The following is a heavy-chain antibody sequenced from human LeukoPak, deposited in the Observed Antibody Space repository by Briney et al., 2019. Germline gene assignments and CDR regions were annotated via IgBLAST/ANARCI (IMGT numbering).Heavy chain of an antibody. CDR3: VKDIDYVWGSYRSPDY. Sequence: GGSLRLSCAASGFTFSSNGMHWVRQAPGKGLEWVAVISYDETNKYYADSVKGRFTISRDNSKNTLYLQMNSLRVEDTAIYYCVKDIDYVWGSYRSPDYWGQRTLVTASS. D-gene: IGHD3-16*02. V-gene: IGHV3-30*18. CDR1: GFTFSSNG. J-gene: IGHJ4*02. CDR2: ISYDETNK.